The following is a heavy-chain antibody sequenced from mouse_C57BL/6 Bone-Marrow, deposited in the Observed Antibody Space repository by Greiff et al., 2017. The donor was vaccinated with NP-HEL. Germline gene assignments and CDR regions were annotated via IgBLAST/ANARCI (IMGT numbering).Heavy chain of an antibody. J-gene: IGHJ3*01. Sequence: EVKLMESGGGLVKPGGSLKLSCAASGFTFSSYAMSWVRQTPEKRLEWVATISDGGSYTYYPDNVKGRFTISRDNAKNNLYLQMSHLKSEDTAMYYCAREGRTGDAWFAYWGQGTLVTVSA. CDR2: ISDGGSYT. CDR1: GFTFSSYA. CDR3: AREGRTGDAWFAY. D-gene: IGHD3-3*01. V-gene: IGHV5-4*01.